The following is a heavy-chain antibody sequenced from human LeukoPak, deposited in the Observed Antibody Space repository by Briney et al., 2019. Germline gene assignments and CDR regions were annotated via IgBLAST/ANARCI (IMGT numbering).Heavy chain of an antibody. D-gene: IGHD6-13*01. Sequence: ASVKVSCKASGYTFTGYYMHWVRRAPGQGLEWMGWINPNSGGTNYAQKFQGWVTMTRDTSTSTVYMELSSLRSEDTAVYYCAAIAAAGVDYWGQGTLVTVSS. CDR2: INPNSGGT. CDR1: GYTFTGYY. CDR3: AAIAAAGVDY. V-gene: IGHV1-2*04. J-gene: IGHJ4*02.